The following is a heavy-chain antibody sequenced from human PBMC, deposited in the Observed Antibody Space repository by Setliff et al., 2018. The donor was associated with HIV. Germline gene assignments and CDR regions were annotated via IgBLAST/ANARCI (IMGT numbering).Heavy chain of an antibody. CDR1: GVPTSASTYY. CDR3: ARGRGSY. J-gene: IGHJ4*02. Sequence: SETLSLTCTVSGVPTSASTYYWGWIRQPPGKGLEWIGDIFYTGSTNYNPSLKSRVTISLDTSKNQFSLKLSSVTAADTAVYYCARGRGSYWGQGTLVTVSS. D-gene: IGHD1-26*01. CDR2: IFYTGST. V-gene: IGHV4-61*05.